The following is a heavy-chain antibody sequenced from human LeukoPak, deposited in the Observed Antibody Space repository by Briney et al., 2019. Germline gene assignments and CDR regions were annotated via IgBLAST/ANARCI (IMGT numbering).Heavy chain of an antibody. CDR1: GYSISSGYY. Sequence: SETLSLTCNVSGYSISSGYYWDWIRQPPGKGLEWIGSINHSGSTYYNPSLKSRVTISVDTSKNQFSLKLSSVTAADTAVYYCASFSYGDLFDYWGQGTLVTVSS. CDR3: ASFSYGDLFDY. D-gene: IGHD4-17*01. CDR2: INHSGST. J-gene: IGHJ4*02. V-gene: IGHV4-38-2*02.